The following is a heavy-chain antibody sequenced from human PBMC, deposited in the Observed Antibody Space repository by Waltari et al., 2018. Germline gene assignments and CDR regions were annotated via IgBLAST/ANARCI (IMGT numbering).Heavy chain of an antibody. CDR2: ISYSGAT. Sequence: QLHLQESGPGLVKPSDTLSVTCTVSGGSITSTRHYWGWIRQPPGKGLEWTATISYSGATYNNPSLKSRVTISVDTSKNQFSLKLSSVTAADTAVYYCATYIGASIGTAAFDVWGQGTMVTVSS. CDR3: ATYIGASIGTAAFDV. D-gene: IGHD3-16*01. J-gene: IGHJ3*01. CDR1: GGSITSTRHY. V-gene: IGHV4-39*01.